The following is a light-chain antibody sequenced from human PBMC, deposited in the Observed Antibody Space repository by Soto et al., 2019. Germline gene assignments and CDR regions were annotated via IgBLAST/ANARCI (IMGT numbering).Light chain of an antibody. CDR1: SSDVGSYDH. Sequence: QSLLTQPVSVSGSPGQSITSSCSGTSSDVGSYDHVAWYQQFPGKTPKLMIYEVSNRPSGVSSRFSGSKSGNTASLTISGLQAEDEADYYCISYTGSSTSYVFGSGTKVTVL. J-gene: IGLJ1*01. V-gene: IGLV2-14*01. CDR2: EVS. CDR3: ISYTGSSTSYV.